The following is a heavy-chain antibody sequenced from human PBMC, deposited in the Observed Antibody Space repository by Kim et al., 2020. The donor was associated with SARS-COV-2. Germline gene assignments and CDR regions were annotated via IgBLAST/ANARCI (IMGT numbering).Heavy chain of an antibody. J-gene: IGHJ5*02. Sequence: VDSVMGRFTISRDNAKNSVYLQVSSLRAEDTAVYFCARVKRAGTTDWFDPWGQGTLVTVS. CDR3: ARVKRAGTTDWFDP. V-gene: IGHV3-7*03. D-gene: IGHD1-7*01.